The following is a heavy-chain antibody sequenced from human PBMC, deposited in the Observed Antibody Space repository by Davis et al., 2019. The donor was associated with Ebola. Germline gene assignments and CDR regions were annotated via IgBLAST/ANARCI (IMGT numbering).Heavy chain of an antibody. V-gene: IGHV4-34*01. Sequence: MPSETLSLTCAVYGGSFSGYYWSWIRQPPGKGLEWIGEINHSGSTNYNPSLESRLTISVDTSQNQFSLKLSSVTAADTAVYYCARVGGYRLLYGMDVWGRGSTVIVAS. CDR1: GGSFSGYY. CDR2: INHSGST. CDR3: ARVGGYRLLYGMDV. J-gene: IGHJ6*04. D-gene: IGHD5-12*01.